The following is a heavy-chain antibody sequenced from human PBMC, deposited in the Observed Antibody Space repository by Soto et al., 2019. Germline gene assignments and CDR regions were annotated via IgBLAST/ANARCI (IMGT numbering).Heavy chain of an antibody. J-gene: IGHJ5*02. V-gene: IGHV1-18*01. CDR2: ISVHTGKT. CDR3: ARDSNWFDP. CDR1: GDTFSTNL. Sequence: QVQLVQSGAEVKKAGASVKVSCKASGDTFSTNLITWVRQAPGQGLEWMGWISVHTGKTSYAQNFQGRVTMTTDTRTRASYMEMRSLRSDDTAVFYCARDSNWFDPWGQGTLVTVSS.